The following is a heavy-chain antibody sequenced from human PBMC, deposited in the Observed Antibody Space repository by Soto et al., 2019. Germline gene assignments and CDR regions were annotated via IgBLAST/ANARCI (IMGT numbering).Heavy chain of an antibody. CDR1: GFTFSSYS. V-gene: IGHV3-21*01. D-gene: IGHD3-10*01. J-gene: IGHJ4*02. CDR2: ISSSSSYI. CDR3: ARDYYGSGSPAFDY. Sequence: PGGSLRLSCAASGFTFSSYSMNWVRQAPGKGLEWVSYISSSSSYIYYRDSVRGRFTITRDNAKNSLYLQMNSLRAEDTAVYYCARDYYGSGSPAFDYWGQGTLVTVSS.